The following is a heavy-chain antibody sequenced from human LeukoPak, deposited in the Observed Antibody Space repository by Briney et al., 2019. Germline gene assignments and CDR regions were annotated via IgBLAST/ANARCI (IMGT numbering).Heavy chain of an antibody. D-gene: IGHD4-11*01. V-gene: IGHV4-39*07. CDR1: GGSISSSSYY. CDR3: ARVLLGVTGTLYSNYGVFDY. J-gene: IGHJ4*02. Sequence: PSETLSLTCTVSGGSISSSSYYWGWIRQPPGKGLEWIGSIYTSGSTNYNPSLKSRVTMSVDTSKNQFSLKLSSVTAADTAVYYCARVLLGVTGTLYSNYGVFDYWGQGTLVTVSS. CDR2: IYTSGST.